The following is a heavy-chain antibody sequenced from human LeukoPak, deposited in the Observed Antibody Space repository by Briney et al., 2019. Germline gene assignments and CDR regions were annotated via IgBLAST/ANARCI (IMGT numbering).Heavy chain of an antibody. J-gene: IGHJ4*02. CDR2: ISTSGGST. CDR3: AKSVAAAGTTD. Sequence: GGSLRLSCAVSGFTFSSYAMSWVRQAPGKGLEWVSAISTSGGSTYYADSVKGRFTISRDNSKNTLYLQMNSLRAEDTAVYYCAKSVAAAGTTDWGQGTLVTVSS. CDR1: GFTFSSYA. V-gene: IGHV3-23*01. D-gene: IGHD6-13*01.